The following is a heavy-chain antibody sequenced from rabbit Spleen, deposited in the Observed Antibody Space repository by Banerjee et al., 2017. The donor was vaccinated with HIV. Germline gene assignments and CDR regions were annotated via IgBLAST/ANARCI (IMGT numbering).Heavy chain of an antibody. Sequence: QEQLEESGGGLVKPEGSLTLTCTASGFSFSSSYYMCWVRQAPGKGLEWIACINSFSGRPVYATWAKGRFTISRTSSTTVALQMTSLTAADTATYFCARDLAAVIGWNFDLWGPGTLVTVS. V-gene: IGHV1S45*01. CDR2: INSFSGRP. CDR1: GFSFSSSYY. J-gene: IGHJ4*01. CDR3: ARDLAAVIGWNFDL. D-gene: IGHD4-2*01.